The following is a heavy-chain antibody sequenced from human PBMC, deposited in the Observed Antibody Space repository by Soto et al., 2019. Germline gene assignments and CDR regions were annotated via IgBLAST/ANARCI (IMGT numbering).Heavy chain of an antibody. Sequence: EVQLVESGGGLVQPGGSLRLSCAASGFTFSSYSMNWVRQAPGKGLEWDSYISSSSSTIYHADSVKGRFTISRDNAKNSLYLQMNSLRDEVTGVYYCARGPSPPKPIRDLLFDPWGKRTLVTVSS. J-gene: IGHJ5*02. CDR1: GFTFSSYS. V-gene: IGHV3-48*02. CDR2: ISSSSSTI. CDR3: ARGPSPPKPIRDLLFDP.